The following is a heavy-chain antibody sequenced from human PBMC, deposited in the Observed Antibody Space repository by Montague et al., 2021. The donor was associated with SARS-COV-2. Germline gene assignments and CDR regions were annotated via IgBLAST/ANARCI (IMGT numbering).Heavy chain of an antibody. V-gene: IGHV4-38-2*02. CDR2: IYHSGST. J-gene: IGHJ5*02. CDR1: GYSISSGYY. D-gene: IGHD3-10*01. Sequence: SETLSLTCTVSGYSISSGYYWGWIRQPPGKRLEWIGSIYHSGSTYYNPSLKSRVTISVDTSKNQFSLKLSSVTAADTAVYYCARDCYDYGSGSYQRWFDPWGQGTLVTVSS. CDR3: ARDCYDYGSGSYQRWFDP.